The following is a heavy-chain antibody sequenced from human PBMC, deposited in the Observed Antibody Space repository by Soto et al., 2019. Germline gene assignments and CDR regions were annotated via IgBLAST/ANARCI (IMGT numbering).Heavy chain of an antibody. CDR3: AIAYYGSGSYYYYYYYGMDV. CDR2: ISYDGSNK. D-gene: IGHD3-10*01. J-gene: IGHJ6*02. CDR1: GFTFSSYG. V-gene: IGHV3-30*03. Sequence: GGSLRLSCAASGFTFSSYGMHWVRQAPGKGLEWVAVISYDGSNKYYADSVKGRFTISRDNSKNTLYMQMKSLRAEDTAVYYCAIAYYGSGSYYYYYYYGMDVWGQGTTVTVSS.